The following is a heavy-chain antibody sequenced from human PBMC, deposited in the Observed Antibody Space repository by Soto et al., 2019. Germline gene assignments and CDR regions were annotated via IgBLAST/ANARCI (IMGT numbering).Heavy chain of an antibody. CDR2: IIPIFGTA. V-gene: IGHV1-69*13. J-gene: IGHJ6*02. Sequence: SVKVSFKASGGTFSSYAISWVRQAPGQGLEWMGGIIPIFGTANYAQKFQGRVTITADESTSTAYMELSSLRSEDTAVYCCESFVSGSYYSAYYXMDVWGQGTTVTVSS. D-gene: IGHD3-10*01. CDR3: ESFVSGSYYSAYYXMDV. CDR1: GGTFSSYA.